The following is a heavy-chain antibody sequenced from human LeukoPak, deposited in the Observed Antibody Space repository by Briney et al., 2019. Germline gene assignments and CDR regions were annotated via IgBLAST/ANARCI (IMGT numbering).Heavy chain of an antibody. V-gene: IGHV3-48*01. J-gene: IGHJ4*02. CDR3: GRGGSTGSWFNY. CDR1: GFTFSSFS. CDR2: IHETSSPI. D-gene: IGHD6-13*01. Sequence: PGGSLRLSCAASGFTFSSFSMTWVRQAPGKGLEWISYIHETSSPIYYADSVKGRFTVSRDNAKNSLYLQMDSLRAKDTAVYYCGRGGSTGSWFNYWGQGTLVTVSS.